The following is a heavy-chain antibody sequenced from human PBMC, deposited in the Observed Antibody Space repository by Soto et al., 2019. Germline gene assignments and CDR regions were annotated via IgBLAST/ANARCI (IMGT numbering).Heavy chain of an antibody. CDR2: ISYDGSNK. CDR1: GFTFSSYA. J-gene: IGHJ6*02. D-gene: IGHD1-26*01. V-gene: IGHV3-30-3*01. CDR3: ARGATESGYYYYYYGMDV. Sequence: PVGSLRLSCAASGFTFSSYAMHWVRQAPGKGLEWVAVISYDGSNKYYADSVKGRFTISRDNSKNTLYLQMNSLRAEDTAVYYCARGATESGYYYYYYGMDVWGQGTTVTVSS.